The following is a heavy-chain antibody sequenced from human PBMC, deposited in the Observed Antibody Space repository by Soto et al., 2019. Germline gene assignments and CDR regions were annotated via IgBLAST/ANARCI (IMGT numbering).Heavy chain of an antibody. Sequence: QVQLVQSGAEVKKPGASVKVSCKASGYTFTSYGISWVRQAPGQGLEWMGWISAYNGNTNYAQKLQGRVTMTTDTSTSTAYMELRRLRSDDTAVYYCAIELGYCSGGSCRTGYYFDYWGQGTLVTVSS. D-gene: IGHD2-15*01. J-gene: IGHJ4*02. CDR2: ISAYNGNT. V-gene: IGHV1-18*01. CDR3: AIELGYCSGGSCRTGYYFDY. CDR1: GYTFTSYG.